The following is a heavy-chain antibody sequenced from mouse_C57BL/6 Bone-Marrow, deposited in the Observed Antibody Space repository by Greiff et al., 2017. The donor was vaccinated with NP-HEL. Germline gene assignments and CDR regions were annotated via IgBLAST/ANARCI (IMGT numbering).Heavy chain of an antibody. CDR2: IDPSDSYT. Sequence: VQLQQPGAELVRPGTSVKLSCKASGYTFTSYWMHWVKQRPGQGLEWIGVIDPSDSYTNYNQKFKGKATLTVDTSSSTAYMQLSSLTSEDAAVYYCARSWGDGYPFDYWGQGTTLTVSA. D-gene: IGHD2-3*01. CDR1: GYTFTSYW. J-gene: IGHJ2*01. V-gene: IGHV1-59*01. CDR3: ARSWGDGYPFDY.